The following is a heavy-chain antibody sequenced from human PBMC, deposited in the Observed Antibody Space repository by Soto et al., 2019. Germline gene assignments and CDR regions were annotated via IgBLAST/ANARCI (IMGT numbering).Heavy chain of an antibody. J-gene: IGHJ4*02. V-gene: IGHV3-15*01. CDR3: TTDQRDYGELDY. Sequence: EVQLVESGGGLVKPGGSLRLSCAASGFIFSNAWMSWVRQAPGKGLEWVGRIKSKTDGGTTDYAAPVKGRFTISRDDSKNTLYLQMNSLKTEDTAVYYCTTDQRDYGELDYWGQGTLVTVSS. CDR2: IKSKTDGGTT. CDR1: GFIFSNAW. D-gene: IGHD4-17*01.